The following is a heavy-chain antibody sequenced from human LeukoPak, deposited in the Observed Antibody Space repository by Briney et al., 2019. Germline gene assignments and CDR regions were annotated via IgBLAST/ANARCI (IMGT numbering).Heavy chain of an antibody. CDR2: IRYDGSNK. CDR3: AKKRRPKIVATNPFDY. V-gene: IGHV3-30*02. Sequence: PGGSLRLSCAASGFTFSSYGMHWVRQAPGKGLEWVAFIRYDGSNKYYADSVKGRFTISRDNSKNTLYLQMNSLRAEDTAVYYCAKKRRPKIVATNPFDYWGQGTLVTVSS. D-gene: IGHD5-12*01. CDR1: GFTFSSYG. J-gene: IGHJ4*02.